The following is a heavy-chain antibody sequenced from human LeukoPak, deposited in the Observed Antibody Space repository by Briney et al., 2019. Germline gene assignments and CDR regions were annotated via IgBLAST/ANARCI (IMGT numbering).Heavy chain of an antibody. CDR2: IRYDGSNK. V-gene: IGHV3-30*02. CDR1: GFTFSSYG. D-gene: IGHD3-3*01. CDR3: AKVLYYDFWSGYSYYFDY. J-gene: IGHJ4*02. Sequence: GALRLSCAASGFTFSSYGMHWVRQAPGKGLEWVAFIRYDGSNKYCADSVKGRFTISRDNSKNTLYLQMNSLRAEDTAVYYCAKVLYYDFWSGYSYYFDYWGQGTLVTVSS.